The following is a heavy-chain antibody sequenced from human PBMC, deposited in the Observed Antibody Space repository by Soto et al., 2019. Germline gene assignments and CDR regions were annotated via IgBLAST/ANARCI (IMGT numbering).Heavy chain of an antibody. CDR2: VNHSGST. Sequence: PSETLSLTCAVYGGSFSAYYWSWIRQPPGKGLEWIGEVNHSGSTNYNPSLKSRVTISVDTSKNQFSLKLSSVTAADTAMYYCACKLWFGVSKWVDRWGQATMVNVS. CDR1: GGSFSAYY. V-gene: IGHV4-34*01. CDR3: ACKLWFGVSKWVDR. J-gene: IGHJ3*01. D-gene: IGHD3-10*01.